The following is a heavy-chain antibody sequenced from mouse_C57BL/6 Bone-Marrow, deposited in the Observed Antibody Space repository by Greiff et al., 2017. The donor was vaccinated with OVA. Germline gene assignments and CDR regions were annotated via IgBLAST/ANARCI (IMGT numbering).Heavy chain of an antibody. V-gene: IGHV1-50*01. CDR2: IDPSDSST. D-gene: IGHD1-1*01. CDR3: ARYPYYYGSRNWYFDV. Sequence: PGQGLEWIGEIDPSDSSTNYNQKFKGKATLTVDTSSSTAYMQLSSLTSEDSAVYYCARYPYYYGSRNWYFDVWGTGTTVTVSS. J-gene: IGHJ1*03.